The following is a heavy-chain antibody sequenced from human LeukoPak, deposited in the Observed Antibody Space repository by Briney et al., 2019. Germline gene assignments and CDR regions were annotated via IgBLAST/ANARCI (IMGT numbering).Heavy chain of an antibody. CDR2: IRGSGNTI. CDR3: ARDPHSARAFDY. D-gene: IGHD2-15*01. J-gene: IGHJ4*02. V-gene: IGHV3-11*01. CDR1: GFIFSDYY. Sequence: GGSLRLSCAASGFIFSDYYMNWIRQAPGKGLEWVADIRGSGNTIYYADSVKGRFTISRDNAKNSLYLQMNSLRAEDTAVYYCARDPHSARAFDYWGQGTLVTVSS.